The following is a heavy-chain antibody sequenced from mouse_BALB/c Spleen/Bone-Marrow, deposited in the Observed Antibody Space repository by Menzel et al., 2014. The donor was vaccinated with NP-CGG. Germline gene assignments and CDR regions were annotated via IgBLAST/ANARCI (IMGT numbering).Heavy chain of an antibody. CDR1: GFSLTSYG. D-gene: IGHD2-4*01. V-gene: IGHV2-9*02. CDR3: ARSTMITEGFAY. J-gene: IGHJ3*01. CDR2: IWAGGST. Sequence: VKLVESGPGLVAPSQSLSITCTVSGFSLTSYGVHCVRQPPGKGLEWLGVIWAGGSTNYNSALMSRLSISKDNSKSQVFLKMNSLQTDDTAMYYCARSTMITEGFAYWGQGTLVTVSA.